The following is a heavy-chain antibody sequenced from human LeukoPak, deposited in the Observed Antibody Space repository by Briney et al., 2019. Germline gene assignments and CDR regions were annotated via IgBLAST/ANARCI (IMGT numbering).Heavy chain of an antibody. J-gene: IGHJ6*03. D-gene: IGHD2-15*01. Sequence: SQTLSLTCTVSGGSMTNYCWSWIRHPPGDGLGLNGYVDYTGNTRYDPSLTSRVIISVDTSRNQFSLRLYSVTAADTAVYYCARLLPNTLPGLPYNYHYLDVWGKGTTVTVSS. V-gene: IGHV4-59*01. CDR1: GGSMTNYC. CDR3: ARLLPNTLPGLPYNYHYLDV. CDR2: VDYTGNT.